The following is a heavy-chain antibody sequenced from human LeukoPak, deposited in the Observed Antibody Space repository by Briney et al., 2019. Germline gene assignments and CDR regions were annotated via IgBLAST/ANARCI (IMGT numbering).Heavy chain of an antibody. CDR2: ISAYNGNT. Sequence: ASVKVSCKASGYTFTSYGISWVRQAPGQGLEWMGWISAYNGNTNYAQKLQGRVTMTEDTSTDTAYMELSSLRSEDTAAYYCAAAHYDILTGYYKRYFDYWGQGTLVTVSS. J-gene: IGHJ4*02. CDR1: GYTFTSYG. CDR3: AAAHYDILTGYYKRYFDY. D-gene: IGHD3-9*01. V-gene: IGHV1-18*01.